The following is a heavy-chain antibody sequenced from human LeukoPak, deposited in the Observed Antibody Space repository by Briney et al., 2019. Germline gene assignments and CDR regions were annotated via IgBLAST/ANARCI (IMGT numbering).Heavy chain of an antibody. CDR1: GFTFSSYW. CDR2: IDYDGSIT. CDR3: VKDLGGNYDY. D-gene: IGHD1-7*01. J-gene: IGHJ4*02. Sequence: GGSLRLSCAASGFTFSSYWIHWVRQVPGKGLVWVSRIDYDGSITNYADSVKGRFTTSRDNARNTLYLQMNSLRVGDTAVYYCVKDLGGNYDYWGQGTLVTVSS. V-gene: IGHV3-74*01.